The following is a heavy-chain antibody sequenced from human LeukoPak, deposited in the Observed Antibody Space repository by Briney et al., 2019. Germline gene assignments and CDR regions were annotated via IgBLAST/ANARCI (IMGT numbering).Heavy chain of an antibody. J-gene: IGHJ4*02. CDR3: ARGLSSSSWYY. V-gene: IGHV4-34*01. Sequence: SEILSLTCAVYGGSFSGYYWSWIRQPPGKGLEWIGEINHSGSTNYNPSLKSRVTISVDTSKNQFSLKLSSVTAADTAVYYCARGLSSSSWYYWGQGTLVTVSS. D-gene: IGHD6-13*01. CDR2: INHSGST. CDR1: GGSFSGYY.